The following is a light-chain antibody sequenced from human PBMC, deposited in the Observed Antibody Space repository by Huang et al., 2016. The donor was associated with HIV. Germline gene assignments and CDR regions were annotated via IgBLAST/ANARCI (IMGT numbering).Light chain of an antibody. CDR2: GAS. Sequence: IVMTQSPGTLSVSPGERATLSCRASQSVGSTLAWYQQKPGQSLRLLIYGASTRATGIPARFSGSGSGTEFTLTISSLQSEDFAVYYCQQYYKLYTFGQGTKLEIK. CDR1: QSVGST. J-gene: IGKJ2*01. V-gene: IGKV3-15*01. CDR3: QQYYKLYT.